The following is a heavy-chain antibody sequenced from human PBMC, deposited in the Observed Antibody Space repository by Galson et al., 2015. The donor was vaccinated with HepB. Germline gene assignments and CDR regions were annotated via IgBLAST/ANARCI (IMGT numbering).Heavy chain of an antibody. CDR2: ISYDGSNK. V-gene: IGHV3-30*03. Sequence: SLRLSCAASGFTFSSYGMHWVRQAPGKGLEWVAVISYDGSNKYYADSVKGRFTISRDNSKNTLYLQMNSLRAEDTAVYYCATEGGGATVFYYYYGMDVWGQGTTVTVSS. J-gene: IGHJ6*02. CDR3: ATEGGGATVFYYYYGMDV. CDR1: GFTFSSYG. D-gene: IGHD1-26*01.